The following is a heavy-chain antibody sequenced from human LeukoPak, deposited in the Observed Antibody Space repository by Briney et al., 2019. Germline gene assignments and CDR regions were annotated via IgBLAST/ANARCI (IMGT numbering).Heavy chain of an antibody. D-gene: IGHD3-9*01. CDR3: ATTYYDILTGRGYYFDY. CDR1: GGSFSGYY. J-gene: IGHJ4*02. CDR2: INHSGST. V-gene: IGHV4-34*01. Sequence: SETLSLTCAVYGGSFSGYYWSWIRQPPGKGLELIGEINHSGSTNYNPSLKSRVTISVDTSKNQFSPKLSSVTAADTAVYYSATTYYDILTGRGYYFDYWGQGTLVTVSS.